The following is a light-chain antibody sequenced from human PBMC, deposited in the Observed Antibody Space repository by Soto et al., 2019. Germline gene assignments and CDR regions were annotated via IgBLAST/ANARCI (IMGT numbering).Light chain of an antibody. V-gene: IGLV1-40*01. CDR1: SSNIGAGYD. CDR3: QSYDSSLSAWV. Sequence: QTVVTQPPSVSVAPGQRVTISCTGSSSNIGAGYDVHWYQQLPGTAPKLLIYGNSNRPSGVPDRFSGSKSGTSASLAITGLQAEDEADYYCQSYDSSLSAWVFGGGTKLTVL. CDR2: GNS. J-gene: IGLJ3*02.